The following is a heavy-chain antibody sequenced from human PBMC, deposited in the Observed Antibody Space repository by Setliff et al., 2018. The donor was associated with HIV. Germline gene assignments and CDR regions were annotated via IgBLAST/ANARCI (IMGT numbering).Heavy chain of an antibody. J-gene: IGHJ6*02. CDR1: GLIFSSYE. V-gene: IGHV3-48*03. CDR2: IGGHGSII. D-gene: IGHD3-10*01. CDR3: AGGSLRGVLALGMDV. Sequence: LRLSCAASGLIFSSYEMNWVRQAPGKGLEWISFIGGHGSIIHYADSVKGRFTISRDNDKNSLYLQMNSLRAEDTAIYYCAGGSLRGVLALGMDVWGQGTTVTVSS.